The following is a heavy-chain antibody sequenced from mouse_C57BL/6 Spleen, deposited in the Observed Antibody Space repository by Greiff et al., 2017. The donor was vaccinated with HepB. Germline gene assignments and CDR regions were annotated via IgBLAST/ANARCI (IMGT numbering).Heavy chain of an antibody. V-gene: IGHV3-1*01. CDR1: GYSITSGYD. CDR2: ISYSGST. J-gene: IGHJ3*01. D-gene: IGHD3-3*01. CDR3: ARGGPEGFAY. Sequence: ESGPGMVKPSQSLSFTCTVTGYSITSGYDWHWIRHFPGNKLEWMGYISYSGSTNYNPSLKSRISITHDTSKNHFFLKLNSVTTEDTATYYCARGGPEGFAYWGQGTLVTVSA.